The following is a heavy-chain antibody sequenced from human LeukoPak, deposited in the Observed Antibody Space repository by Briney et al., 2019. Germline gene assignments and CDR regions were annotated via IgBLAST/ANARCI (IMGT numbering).Heavy chain of an antibody. D-gene: IGHD1-26*01. CDR2: ISYDGGNK. Sequence: GGSLRLSCAASGFTFNRYDMHWVRQAPGKGLEWVAVISYDGGNKYYADSVKGRFTISRDNTKNTLYLQMNSLRAEDTAVYYCATGDGWELILGTDYWGQGTLVTVSS. CDR1: GFTFNRYD. J-gene: IGHJ4*02. V-gene: IGHV3-30*03. CDR3: ATGDGWELILGTDY.